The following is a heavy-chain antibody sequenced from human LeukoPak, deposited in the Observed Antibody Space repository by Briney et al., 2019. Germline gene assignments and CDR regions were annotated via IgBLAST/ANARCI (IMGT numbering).Heavy chain of an antibody. CDR3: ARGRYESTRLSAYYYYYIDV. CDR2: IYASRST. Sequence: PSETLSLTCTVAGGSISSYYWSWIRQPAGKGLEWIGRIYASRSTIYNPSLKSRVTMSVDTSKNQFSLKLSSVTAADTAVYYCARGRYESTRLSAYYYYYIDVSGKGTTVTVSS. V-gene: IGHV4-4*07. J-gene: IGHJ6*03. D-gene: IGHD1-14*01. CDR1: GGSISSYY.